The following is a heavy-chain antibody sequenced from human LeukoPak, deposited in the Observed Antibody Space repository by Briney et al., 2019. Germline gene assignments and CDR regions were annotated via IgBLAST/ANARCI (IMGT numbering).Heavy chain of an antibody. CDR2: ISYDGSNK. Sequence: GGSLRLSCAASGFTFSSYAMHWVRQAPRKGLEWVAVISYDGSNKYYADSVKGRFTISRDNSKNTLYLQMNSLRAEDTAVYYCARVIGMGIAVGPGKYWGQGTLVTVSS. CDR3: ARVIGMGIAVGPGKY. D-gene: IGHD6-19*01. V-gene: IGHV3-30-3*01. CDR1: GFTFSSYA. J-gene: IGHJ4*02.